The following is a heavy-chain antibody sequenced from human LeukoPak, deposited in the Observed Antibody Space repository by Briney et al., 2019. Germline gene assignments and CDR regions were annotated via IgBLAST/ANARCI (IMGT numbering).Heavy chain of an antibody. CDR3: ARATGDANYFYYYYLDV. D-gene: IGHD7-27*01. V-gene: IGHV1-2*02. CDR2: INPHSGGT. Sequence: WASVKVSCKASGYTFTAYYTHWVRQAPGQGLEWVGWINPHSGGTNYAQKFQGRVTMTRDTSISTAYMELSRLRSDDTAVYYCARATGDANYFYYYYLDVWGKGTTVTVSS. CDR1: GYTFTAYY. J-gene: IGHJ6*03.